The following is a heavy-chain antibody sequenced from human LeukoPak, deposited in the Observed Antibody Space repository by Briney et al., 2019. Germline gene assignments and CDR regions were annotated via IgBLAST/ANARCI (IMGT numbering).Heavy chain of an antibody. CDR2: IYSGGST. CDR1: GFTVSSNY. D-gene: IGHD6-19*01. J-gene: IGHJ3*02. V-gene: IGHV3-53*01. Sequence: PGGSLRLSCAASGFTVSSNYMSWVRQAPGKGLEWVSVIYSGGSTYYADSVKGRFTISRDNSKNTLYLQMNSLRAEDTAVYYCARIRGIAVAAPPGAFDIWGQGTMVTVSS. CDR3: ARIRGIAVAAPPGAFDI.